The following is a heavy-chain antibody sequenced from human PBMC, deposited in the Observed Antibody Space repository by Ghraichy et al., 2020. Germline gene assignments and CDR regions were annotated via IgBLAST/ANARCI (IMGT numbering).Heavy chain of an antibody. CDR3: ARDPGAAASY. V-gene: IGHV3-33*01. J-gene: IGHJ4*02. Sequence: GGSLRLSCAASGFTFRNFGMHWVRQAPGKGLEWVAVIWYDGSNKYYPDSVEGRFTISRDNSKNTVDLQMNSLTVDDTAVYYCARDPGAAASYWGQGTLVTVSS. CDR2: IWYDGSNK. CDR1: GFTFRNFG. D-gene: IGHD5-18*01.